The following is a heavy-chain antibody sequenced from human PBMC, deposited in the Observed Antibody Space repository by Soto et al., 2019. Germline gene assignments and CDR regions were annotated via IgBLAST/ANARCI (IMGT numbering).Heavy chain of an antibody. CDR3: ARDAVGGGSH. Sequence: SETLSLTFTVSGGSISSGGYYWSWIRQHPGKGLDLIGDIYYSGSAYYNPSLKSRVTISVDTSKSQFSLKLSSVTAADTAVYYCARDAVGGGSHWGQGTLVTVS. CDR2: IYYSGSA. J-gene: IGHJ4*02. V-gene: IGHV4-31*03. CDR1: GGSISSGGYY. D-gene: IGHD3-16*01.